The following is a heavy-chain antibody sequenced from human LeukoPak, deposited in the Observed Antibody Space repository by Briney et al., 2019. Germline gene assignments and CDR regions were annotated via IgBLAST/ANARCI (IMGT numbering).Heavy chain of an antibody. J-gene: IGHJ4*02. CDR2: INRDSSER. CDR1: GITNYW. D-gene: IGHD3-16*01. V-gene: IGHV3-7*01. CDR3: ATDLNWVAY. Sequence: GESLRLSCVGSGITNYWMTWVRQAPGKGLESVANINRDSSERYYLDSVKGRFTISRDNTKSSLFLQMNSLRVEDTGIYYCATDLNWVAYWGQGARVTVSS.